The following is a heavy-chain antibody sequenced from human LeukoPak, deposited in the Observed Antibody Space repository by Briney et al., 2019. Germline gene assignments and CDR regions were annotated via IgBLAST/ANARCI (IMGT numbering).Heavy chain of an antibody. Sequence: ASVKVSCKASGYTFTGYYMHWVRQAPGQGLEWMGRINPNSGGTNYAQKFQGRVTMTRDTSISTAYMELSRLRSDDTAVYYCARGRAIVVVIPYYFDYWGQGTLVTVSS. V-gene: IGHV1-2*06. D-gene: IGHD3-22*01. CDR1: GYTFTGYY. CDR3: ARGRAIVVVIPYYFDY. CDR2: INPNSGGT. J-gene: IGHJ4*02.